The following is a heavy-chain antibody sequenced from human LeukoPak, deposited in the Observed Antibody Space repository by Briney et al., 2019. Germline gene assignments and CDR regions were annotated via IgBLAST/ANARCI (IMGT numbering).Heavy chain of an antibody. Sequence: GGSLRLSCAASGFTFSGYGMHWVRQAPGKGLEWLAVIWYDGSNKYYADSVKGRFTISRDNSKNTLYLQMNSLGAEDTAVYYCAREFTVADQPRFDFWGQGTLVTVSS. V-gene: IGHV3-30*19. J-gene: IGHJ4*02. CDR3: AREFTVADQPRFDF. CDR1: GFTFSGYG. CDR2: IWYDGSNK. D-gene: IGHD6-19*01.